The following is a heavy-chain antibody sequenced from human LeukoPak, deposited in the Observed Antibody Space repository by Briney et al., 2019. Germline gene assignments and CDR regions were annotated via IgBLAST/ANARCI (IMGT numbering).Heavy chain of an antibody. J-gene: IGHJ4*02. D-gene: IGHD3/OR15-3a*01. CDR2: INPSGGSA. V-gene: IGHV1-46*01. CDR3: ARDRVFWTGSPGDFDY. Sequence: ASVKVSCKASGYTFTSYYMHWVRQAPGQGLEWMGIINPSGGSASYAQKFQGRVTMTRDMSTSTVYMELSSLRSEDTAVYYCARDRVFWTGSPGDFDYWGQGTLVTVSS. CDR1: GYTFTSYY.